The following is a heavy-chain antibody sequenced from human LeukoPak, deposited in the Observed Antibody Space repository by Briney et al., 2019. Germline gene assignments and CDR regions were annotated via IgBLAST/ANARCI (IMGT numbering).Heavy chain of an antibody. Sequence: SETLSLTCTVSGYSINSGYYWGWIRQPPGKGLEWIGEINHSGSTNYNPSLKSRVTISVDTSKNQFSLKLSSVTAADTAVYYCARRARYYYDSSGYYHYWGQGTLVTVSS. J-gene: IGHJ4*02. CDR3: ARRARYYYDSSGYYHY. D-gene: IGHD3-22*01. V-gene: IGHV4-38-2*02. CDR1: GYSINSGYY. CDR2: INHSGST.